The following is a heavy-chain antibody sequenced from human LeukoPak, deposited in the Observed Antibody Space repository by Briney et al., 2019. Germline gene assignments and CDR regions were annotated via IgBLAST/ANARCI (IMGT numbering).Heavy chain of an antibody. CDR2: ISAYNGNT. CDR1: GYTFTTYG. D-gene: IGHD3-10*01. CDR3: ARDAITMVRGVISC. V-gene: IGHV1-18*01. J-gene: IGHJ4*02. Sequence: GASVKVSCKASGYTFTTYGISWVRQAPGQGLEWMGWISAYNGNTDYAQKLPGRVTMTTDTSTGTAYMELRSLRPDDTAVYYCARDAITMVRGVISCWGQGTLVTVSS.